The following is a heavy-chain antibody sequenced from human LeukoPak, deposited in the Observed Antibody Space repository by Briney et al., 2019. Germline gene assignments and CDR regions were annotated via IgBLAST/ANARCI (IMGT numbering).Heavy chain of an antibody. CDR1: GFTFSSYA. Sequence: EGSLRLSCAASGFTFSSYAMSWVRQAPGKGLEWVSAISGSGGSTYYADSVKGRFTISRDNSKNTLSLHINSLRAEDTAIYYCARSSRSWGVFDIWGQGTMVTVSS. D-gene: IGHD7-27*01. CDR3: ARSSRSWGVFDI. J-gene: IGHJ3*02. V-gene: IGHV3-23*01. CDR2: ISGSGGST.